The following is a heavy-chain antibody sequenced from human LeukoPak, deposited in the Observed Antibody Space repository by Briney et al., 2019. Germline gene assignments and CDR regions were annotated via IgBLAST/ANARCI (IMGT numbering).Heavy chain of an antibody. J-gene: IGHJ5*02. Sequence: SETLSLTCTVSGGSISSSSYYWGWIRQPPGKGLEWIGSIYYSGSTYYNPSLKSRVTISVDTSKNQFSLKLSSVTAADTAVYYCARGDCSGGSCYSFSYNWFDPWGQGTLVTVSS. CDR1: GGSISSSSYY. CDR2: IYYSGST. D-gene: IGHD2-15*01. CDR3: ARGDCSGGSCYSFSYNWFDP. V-gene: IGHV4-39*01.